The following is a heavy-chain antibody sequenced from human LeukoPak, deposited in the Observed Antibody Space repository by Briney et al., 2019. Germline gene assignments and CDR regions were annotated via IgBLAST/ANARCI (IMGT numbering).Heavy chain of an antibody. D-gene: IGHD3-10*01. CDR2: INAGNGNT. V-gene: IGHV1-3*01. CDR1: GYTFTSYA. J-gene: IGHJ3*02. CDR3: ARSYGSGSYSALDAFDI. Sequence: ASVKVSCKASGYTFTSYAMHWVRQAPGQRLEWMGWINAGNGNTKFSQKFQGRVTITRDTSASTAYMELSSLRSEDTAVYYCARSYGSGSYSALDAFDIWGQGTMVTVSS.